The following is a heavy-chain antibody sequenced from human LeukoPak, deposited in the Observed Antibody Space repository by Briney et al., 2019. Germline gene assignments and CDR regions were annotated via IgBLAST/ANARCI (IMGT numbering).Heavy chain of an antibody. D-gene: IGHD6-13*01. CDR3: ARRNGYSSSWSNSLFDS. CDR2: IYYSGST. J-gene: IGHJ4*02. CDR1: GGSISRSSYY. Sequence: PSETLSLTCTVSGGSISRSSYYWGWIRQPPGKGLEWIGSIYYSGSTFYNPSLKSRVTISVDTSKNQFSLKLSSVTAADTAVYYCARRNGYSSSWSNSLFDSWGQGTLVTVSS. V-gene: IGHV4-39*07.